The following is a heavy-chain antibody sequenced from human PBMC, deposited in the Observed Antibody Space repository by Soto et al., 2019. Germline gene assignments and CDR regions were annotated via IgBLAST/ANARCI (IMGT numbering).Heavy chain of an antibody. CDR2: IYYTGSI. J-gene: IGHJ4*02. CDR3: ARTTTQEYYFDL. CDR1: GASFSSYY. D-gene: IGHD2-15*01. V-gene: IGHV4-59*01. Sequence: PSETLSPTCRVPGASFSSYYWSWVRQSPGKGLEWIAYIYYTGSIIYNPSLKSRVSMSVYLSMKQFSLQLHSVTSADTAVYFCARTTTQEYYFDLWGQGTLVTVSS.